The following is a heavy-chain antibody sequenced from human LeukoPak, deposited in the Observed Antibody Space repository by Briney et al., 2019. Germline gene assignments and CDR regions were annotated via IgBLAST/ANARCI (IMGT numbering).Heavy chain of an antibody. J-gene: IGHJ4*02. Sequence: ASVKVSCKASGYTFTSYDINWVRQATGQGLEWMGWMNPNSGNTDYAQKFQGRVTITRNTSISTAYMGLSSLRSEDTPVYYCARGRALYGSGSDYWGQGTLVTVSS. D-gene: IGHD3-10*01. V-gene: IGHV1-8*03. CDR2: MNPNSGNT. CDR1: GYTFTSYD. CDR3: ARGRALYGSGSDY.